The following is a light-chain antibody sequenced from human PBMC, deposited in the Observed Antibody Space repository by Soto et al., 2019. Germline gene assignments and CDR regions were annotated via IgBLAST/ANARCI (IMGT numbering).Light chain of an antibody. Sequence: EIVLTQSPGTLSLSPGERATLSCRASQSVSSSYLAWYQQKPGQAPRLLIYGASSRATGIPDRFSGSGSGTDFTVTISRLEPEYFSVYYGQKYCSSQWTFGQGTKVEIK. CDR2: GAS. CDR1: QSVSSSY. J-gene: IGKJ1*01. V-gene: IGKV3-20*01. CDR3: QKYCSSQWT.